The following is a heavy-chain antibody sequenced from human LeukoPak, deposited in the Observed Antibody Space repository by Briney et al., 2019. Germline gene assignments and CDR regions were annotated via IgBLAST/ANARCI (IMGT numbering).Heavy chain of an antibody. V-gene: IGHV3-53*04. D-gene: IGHD1-14*01. CDR1: GFTVSSDY. CDR2: IYSGGST. J-gene: IGHJ3*02. CDR3: ARGSLFEPNRGAFDI. Sequence: GGSLRLSCAASGFTVSSDYMSWVRQAPGKGLEWVSLIYSGGSTYYADSVKGRFTISRHNSENTLYLQMSSLRIEDTAVYYCARGSLFEPNRGAFDIWGQGTMVTVSS.